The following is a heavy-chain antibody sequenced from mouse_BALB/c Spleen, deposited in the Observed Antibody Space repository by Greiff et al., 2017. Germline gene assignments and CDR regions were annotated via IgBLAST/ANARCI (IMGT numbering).Heavy chain of an antibody. Sequence: DVKLVESGGGLVKPGGSLKLSCAASGFAFSSYDMSWVRQTPEKRLEWVAYISSGGGSTYYPDTVKGRFTISRDNAKNTLYLQMSSLKSEDTAMYYCARGGYGPFYWGQGTTLTVSS. V-gene: IGHV5-12-1*01. CDR3: ARGGYGPFY. J-gene: IGHJ2*01. CDR1: GFAFSSYD. CDR2: ISSGGGST. D-gene: IGHD1-2*01.